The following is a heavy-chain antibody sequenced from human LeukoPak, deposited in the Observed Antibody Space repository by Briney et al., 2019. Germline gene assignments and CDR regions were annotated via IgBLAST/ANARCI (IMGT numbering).Heavy chain of an antibody. CDR2: ITPIFGTA. D-gene: IGHD2-15*01. CDR1: GGTFSSYA. CDR3: ALRRYCSGGSCYSGNY. V-gene: IGHV1-69*01. J-gene: IGHJ4*02. Sequence: SVKVSCKASGGTFSSYAVSWVRQAPGQGLEWMGGITPIFGTANYAQKFQGRVTITADESTSTAYMELSSLRSEDTAVYYCALRRYCSGGSCYSGNYWGQGTLVTVSS.